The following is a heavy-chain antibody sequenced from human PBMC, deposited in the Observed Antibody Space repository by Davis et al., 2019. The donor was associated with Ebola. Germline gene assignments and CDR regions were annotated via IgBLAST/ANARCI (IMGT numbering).Heavy chain of an antibody. CDR2: IWADERSK. Sequence: ELIWADERSKDYVDSVKGRFTISKDTSKNTLYLQMNNLRVEDTAVYYCARDADTSASYWYYDLWGRGTLVTVSS. J-gene: IGHJ2*01. D-gene: IGHD3-16*01. CDR3: ARDADTSASYWYYDL. V-gene: IGHV3-33*01.